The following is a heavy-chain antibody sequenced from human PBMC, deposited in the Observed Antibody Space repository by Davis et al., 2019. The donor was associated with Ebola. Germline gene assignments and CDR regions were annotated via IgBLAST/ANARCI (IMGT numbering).Heavy chain of an antibody. V-gene: IGHV3-74*01. Sequence: PSESLSLSCAASRFRSSNFWMSWVRQRPGEGLVWVSHINRDGTTINYADSVKGRFTIFRDNAKNTLYLQMNSLRVQDTAVYYCMSLSGASWGPGTLVTVSS. J-gene: IGHJ5*02. CDR2: INRDGTTI. CDR1: RFRSSNFW. CDR3: MSLSGAS. D-gene: IGHD3-16*02.